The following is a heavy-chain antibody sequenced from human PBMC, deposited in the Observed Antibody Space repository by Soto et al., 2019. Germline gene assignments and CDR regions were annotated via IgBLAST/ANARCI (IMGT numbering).Heavy chain of an antibody. Sequence: VPTGGALRLSCAASGFTFSSYGMHWVRRAPGKGLEWVAVIWYDGSNKYYADSVKGRFTISRDNSKNTLYLQMNSLRAEDTAVYYCARDMVLRHDAFDIWGQGTMVTVSS. CDR1: GFTFSSYG. CDR3: ARDMVLRHDAFDI. D-gene: IGHD2-8*01. CDR2: IWYDGSNK. J-gene: IGHJ3*02. V-gene: IGHV3-33*01.